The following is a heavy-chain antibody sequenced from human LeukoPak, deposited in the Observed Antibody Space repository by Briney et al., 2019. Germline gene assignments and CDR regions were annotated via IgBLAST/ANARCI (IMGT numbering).Heavy chain of an antibody. Sequence: SETLSLTCTVPGGSISSYYWSWIRQPPGKGLEWIGYIYYSGSTNYNPSLKSRVTISVDTSKNQFSLKLSSVTAADTAVYYCARGTVAGSVFNLAKTKFDYWGQGTLVTVSS. CDR1: GGSISSYY. D-gene: IGHD6-19*01. V-gene: IGHV4-59*12. CDR2: IYYSGST. J-gene: IGHJ4*02. CDR3: ARGTVAGSVFNLAKTKFDY.